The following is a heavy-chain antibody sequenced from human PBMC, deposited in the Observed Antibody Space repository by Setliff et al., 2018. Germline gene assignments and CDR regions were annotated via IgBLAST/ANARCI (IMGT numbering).Heavy chain of an antibody. CDR3: ASHGGNSLSIYY. V-gene: IGHV1-8*02. CDR2: MNPNSGNT. CDR1: GYTFTSYD. J-gene: IGHJ4*02. D-gene: IGHD2-21*02. Sequence: ASVKVSCKASGYTFTSYDINWMRQASGQGLEWMGWMNPNSGNTGSTQKFQGRVTMTTDTSTSTAYMELSSLRSEDTAVYYCASHGGNSLSIYYWGQGTLVTVSS.